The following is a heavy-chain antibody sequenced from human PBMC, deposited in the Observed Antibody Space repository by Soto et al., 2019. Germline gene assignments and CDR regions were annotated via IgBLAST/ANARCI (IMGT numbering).Heavy chain of an antibody. CDR1: GFTFSSFA. J-gene: IGHJ4*02. D-gene: IGHD6-13*01. CDR3: ARDRRQQLVPLDY. V-gene: IGHV3-30-3*01. CDR2: ISYDGSHK. Sequence: LRLSCAASGFTFSSFAMHWVRQAPGKGLEWVSDISYDGSHKYYADSVKGRFTISRDNSKNTLYLQMNSLRTEDRAVYYCARDRRQQLVPLDYWGQGTMVTISS.